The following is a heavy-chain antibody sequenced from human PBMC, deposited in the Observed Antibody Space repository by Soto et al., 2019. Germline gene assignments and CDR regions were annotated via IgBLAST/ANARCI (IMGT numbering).Heavy chain of an antibody. J-gene: IGHJ5*02. CDR3: AREGDRVGATTFFDP. V-gene: IGHV3-30-3*01. CDR1: GFTFSSYA. CDR2: ISYDGSNK. Sequence: QVQLVESGGGVVQPGRSLRLSCAASGFTFSSYAMHWVRQAPGKGLEWVAVISYDGSNKYYADSVKGRFTISRDNSKNTLYLQMDSLRAEDTAVYYCAREGDRVGATTFFDPWGQGTLVTVSS. D-gene: IGHD1-26*01.